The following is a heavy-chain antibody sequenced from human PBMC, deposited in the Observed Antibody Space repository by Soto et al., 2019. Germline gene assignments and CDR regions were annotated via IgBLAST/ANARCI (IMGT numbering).Heavy chain of an antibody. J-gene: IGHJ4*02. D-gene: IGHD6-19*01. CDR1: GFTFSSYA. CDR3: ARCPIAVAGRVGSADY. CDR2: ISGSGGST. Sequence: EVQLLESGGGLVQPGGSLRLSCAASGFTFSSYAMSWVRQAPGKGLEWVSAISGSGGSTYYADSVKCRFTISRDNSKNTLYLQINRLRAEDTDVYYCARCPIAVAGRVGSADYWGQGTLVTVSS. V-gene: IGHV3-23*01.